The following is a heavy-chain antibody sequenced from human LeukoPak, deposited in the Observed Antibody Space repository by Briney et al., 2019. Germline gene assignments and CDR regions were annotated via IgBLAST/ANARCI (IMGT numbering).Heavy chain of an antibody. CDR3: ARASRYYDYVWGSYRYTEDDAFDI. Sequence: TPSETLSLTCTVSGGSISSSSYYWGWIRQPPGKGLEWIGSIYYSGSTYYNPSLKSRVTISVDTSKNQFSLKLSSVTAADTAVYYCARASRYYDYVWGSYRYTEDDAFDIWGQGTMVTVSS. J-gene: IGHJ3*02. CDR2: IYYSGST. D-gene: IGHD3-16*02. CDR1: GGSISSSSYY. V-gene: IGHV4-39*07.